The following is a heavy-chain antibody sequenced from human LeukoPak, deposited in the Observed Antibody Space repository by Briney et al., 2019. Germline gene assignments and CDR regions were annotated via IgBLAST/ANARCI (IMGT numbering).Heavy chain of an antibody. CDR2: IYYSGST. V-gene: IGHV4-30-4*08. D-gene: IGHD3-22*01. CDR3: ARVLSSSGYYYQPPYYYYMDV. CDR1: GGSISSGDYY. Sequence: SEALSLTCTVSGGSISSGDYYCRWIRQPPGKGLEWIGYIYYSGSTYYNPSLKSRVTISVDTSKNQFSLKLSSVTAADTAVYYCARVLSSSGYYYQPPYYYYMDVWGKGTTVTVSS. J-gene: IGHJ6*03.